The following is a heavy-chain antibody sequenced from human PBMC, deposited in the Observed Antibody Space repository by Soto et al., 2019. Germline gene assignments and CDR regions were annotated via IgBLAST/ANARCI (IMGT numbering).Heavy chain of an antibody. Sequence: SETLSLTCTVSGGSISSYYWSWIRQPPGKGLEWIGYIYYSGSTNYNPSLKSRVTISVDTSKNQFSLKLSSVTAADTAVYYCARGRAATKRDYYYYYMDVWGKGTTVTVSS. J-gene: IGHJ6*03. CDR3: ARGRAATKRDYYYYYMDV. CDR2: IYYSGST. D-gene: IGHD2-15*01. V-gene: IGHV4-59*01. CDR1: GGSISSYY.